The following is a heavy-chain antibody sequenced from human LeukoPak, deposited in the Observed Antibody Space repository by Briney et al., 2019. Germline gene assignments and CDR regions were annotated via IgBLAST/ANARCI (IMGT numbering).Heavy chain of an antibody. V-gene: IGHV4-59*01. J-gene: IGHJ4*02. CDR1: GGSISSYY. D-gene: IGHD5-12*01. CDR2: IYYSGST. CDR3: ARGDSGYDWVDY. Sequence: PSETLSLTCTVSGGSISSYYWSWIRQPPAKGLEWIGYIYYSGSTNYNPSLKSRVTISVDTSKNQFSLKLSSVTAADTAVYYCARGDSGYDWVDYWGQGTLVTVSS.